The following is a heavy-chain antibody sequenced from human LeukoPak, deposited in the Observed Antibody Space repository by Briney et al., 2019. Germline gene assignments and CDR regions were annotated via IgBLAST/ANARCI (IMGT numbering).Heavy chain of an antibody. J-gene: IGHJ4*02. CDR1: GFTFRSYG. Sequence: GGSLRLSCAASGFTFRSYGMSWVRQAPGKGLEWVSAISGSGGSTYYADSVKGRFTISRDNSKNTLYLQMNSLRAEDTAVYYVVRDSFDYWGQGTLVTVSS. CDR3: VRDSFDY. D-gene: IGHD3-10*01. V-gene: IGHV3-23*01. CDR2: ISGSGGST.